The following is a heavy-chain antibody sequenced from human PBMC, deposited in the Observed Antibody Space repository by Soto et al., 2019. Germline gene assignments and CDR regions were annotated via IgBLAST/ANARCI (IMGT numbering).Heavy chain of an antibody. CDR3: SRLVGANRGLAFDI. J-gene: IGHJ3*02. D-gene: IGHD1-26*01. CDR2: IRSKANSYAT. V-gene: IGHV3-73*01. CDR1: GWTPNDSD. Sequence: SGWTPNDSDIHCVRQASGKGLEWVGRIRSKANSYATAYVASVKGRFTISRDDSKNTAYLQMNSLKTEDTAVYYCSRLVGANRGLAFDIWGQGTMVTVSS.